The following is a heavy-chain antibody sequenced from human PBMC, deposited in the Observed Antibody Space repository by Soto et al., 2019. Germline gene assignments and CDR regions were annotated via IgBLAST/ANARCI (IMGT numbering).Heavy chain of an antibody. CDR2: IYPGDSDT. Sequence: GESLKISCKGSGYSFTSYWIGWVRQMPGKGLEWMGIIYPGDSDTRYSPSFQGQVTISADKSISTAYLQWSSLKASDTAMYYCARQYSYYYDCSGARGWFGPCGQGTRVTVAS. CDR1: GYSFTSYW. D-gene: IGHD3-22*01. J-gene: IGHJ5*01. V-gene: IGHV5-51*01. CDR3: ARQYSYYYDCSGARGWFGP.